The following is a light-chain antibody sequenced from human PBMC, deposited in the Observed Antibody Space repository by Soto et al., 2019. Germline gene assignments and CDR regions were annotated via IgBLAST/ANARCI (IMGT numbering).Light chain of an antibody. Sequence: QSALTQPAAVSGSPGQPITFSCTGPSSDVDDYNFVSWYQQHPGKAPKLMIYDVSNRPSGVSNRFSGSKSANTASLTISGLQAEDEADYYCTSYTSSSTLYVFGTGTKVTVL. V-gene: IGLV2-14*01. CDR1: SSDVDDYNF. J-gene: IGLJ1*01. CDR2: DVS. CDR3: TSYTSSSTLYV.